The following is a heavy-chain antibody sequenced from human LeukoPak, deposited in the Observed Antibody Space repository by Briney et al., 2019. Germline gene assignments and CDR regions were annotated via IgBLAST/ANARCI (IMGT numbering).Heavy chain of an antibody. Sequence: GRSLRLSCAASGFIFSSYGIHWVRQAPGKGLEWVAVVSEDGTKKYYADSVEGRFTISRDNSKNTLFLQMNSLRREDTAVYYCARVSVAGNEVDYWGQGTLVTVSS. D-gene: IGHD6-19*01. CDR3: ARVSVAGNEVDY. J-gene: IGHJ4*02. CDR1: GFIFSSYG. CDR2: VSEDGTKK. V-gene: IGHV3-30*03.